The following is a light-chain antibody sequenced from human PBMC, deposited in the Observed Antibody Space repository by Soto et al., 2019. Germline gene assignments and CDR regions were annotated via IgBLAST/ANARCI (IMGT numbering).Light chain of an antibody. V-gene: IGLV2-23*03. Sequence: QSALTQPASVSGSPGQSITISCTGTSSDIGNYNLVSWYQQHPGKAPKLMIYEGSKRPSGVSNRFSGSKSGNTASLTISGLQAEDEADYYCCTYAGVSTFVLFGGGTKVTVL. CDR2: EGS. J-gene: IGLJ2*01. CDR3: CTYAGVSTFVL. CDR1: SSDIGNYNL.